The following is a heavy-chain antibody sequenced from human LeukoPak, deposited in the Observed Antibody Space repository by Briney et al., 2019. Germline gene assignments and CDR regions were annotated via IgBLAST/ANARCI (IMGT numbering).Heavy chain of an antibody. D-gene: IGHD6-13*01. J-gene: IGHJ4*02. Sequence: GRSLRLSCAASGFTFSSYGMHWVRQAPGKGLEWVAVISYDGSNKYYADSVKGRFTISRDNSKNTLYLQMNSLRAEDTAVYYCAKGGPRIAAADGFDYWGQGTLVTVSS. CDR1: GFTFSSYG. CDR3: AKGGPRIAAADGFDY. CDR2: ISYDGSNK. V-gene: IGHV3-30*18.